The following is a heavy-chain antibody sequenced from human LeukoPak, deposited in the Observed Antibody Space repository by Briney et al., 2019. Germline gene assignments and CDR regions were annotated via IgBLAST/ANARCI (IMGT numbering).Heavy chain of an antibody. CDR3: TRALPHRRLMDTTMEQHWFDP. V-gene: IGHV1-46*01. CDR2: INPSGGRT. J-gene: IGHJ5*02. Sequence: GASVKVSCKASGYIFTSYYIHWVRQAPGQGLEWMGLINPSGGRTNHAQKFQGRVTMTRDMSTSTVYMELSSLRSEDTAMYYCTRALPHRRLMDTTMEQHWFDPWGQGTLVTVSS. CDR1: GYIFTSYY. D-gene: IGHD5-18*01.